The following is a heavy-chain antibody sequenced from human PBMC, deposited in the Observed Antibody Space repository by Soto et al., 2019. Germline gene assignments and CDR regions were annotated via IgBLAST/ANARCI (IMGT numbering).Heavy chain of an antibody. CDR2: INPNSGAT. CDR3: ATSVGATPRSGFDY. CDR1: GYTFNAFY. D-gene: IGHD1-26*01. J-gene: IGHJ4*02. V-gene: IGHV1-2*02. Sequence: QVQLVQSGAEVKKPGASVKVSCEASGYTFNAFYIHWVRQAPGQGLEWMGWINPNSGATDYSQNYRGRVNVTTDTSISTAYMDLSRLRSDDTAVYYCATSVGATPRSGFDYWGQGTLVTVSS.